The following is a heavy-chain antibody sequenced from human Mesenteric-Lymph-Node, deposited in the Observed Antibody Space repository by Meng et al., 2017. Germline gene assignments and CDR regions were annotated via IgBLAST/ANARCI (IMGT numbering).Heavy chain of an antibody. Sequence: QQGGAGLLKPSETLSLTCAVYGGSFSGYYWSWIRQPPGKGLEWIGEINHSGSTNYNPSLKSRVTISVDTSKNQFSLKLSSVTAADTAVYYCARGRGYGDYGSLYWGQGTLVTVSS. J-gene: IGHJ4*02. CDR1: GGSFSGYY. CDR2: INHSGST. D-gene: IGHD4-17*01. CDR3: ARGRGYGDYGSLY. V-gene: IGHV4-34*01.